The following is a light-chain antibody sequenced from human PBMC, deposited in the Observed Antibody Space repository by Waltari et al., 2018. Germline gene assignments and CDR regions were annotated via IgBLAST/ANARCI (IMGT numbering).Light chain of an antibody. CDR2: KAS. CDR3: QQFNASPRT. J-gene: IGKJ1*01. Sequence: DIQMTQSPSTLSASVGDTVTITCRASQTVSAWLAWYQQKPGNAPKLLIYKASNLKSGVPSRFSGSGSGTEFTLTINSLQPDDFATYYCQQFNASPRTFGQGTKVEIK. V-gene: IGKV1-5*03. CDR1: QTVSAW.